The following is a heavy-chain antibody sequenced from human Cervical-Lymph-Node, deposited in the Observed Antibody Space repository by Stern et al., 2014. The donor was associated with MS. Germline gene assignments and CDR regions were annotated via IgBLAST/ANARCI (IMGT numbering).Heavy chain of an antibody. CDR2: IFPVFGTP. CDR1: GGTFSKFP. V-gene: IGHV1-69*01. J-gene: IGHJ5*02. D-gene: IGHD6-13*01. CDR3: ALSSETSDRWYSLGYDL. Sequence: QMQLVQSEAEVTKPGSSVKVCCKASGGTFSKFPSSWVRQAPGQGLEWMVGIFPVFGTPTYAQEFRGRVTITADVSTSTVYMELSSLRSDDTAVYYCALSSETSDRWYSLGYDLWGQGTLVTVSS.